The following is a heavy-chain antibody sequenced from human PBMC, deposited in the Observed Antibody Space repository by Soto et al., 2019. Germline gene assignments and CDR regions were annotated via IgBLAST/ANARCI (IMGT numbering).Heavy chain of an antibody. J-gene: IGHJ4*01. CDR3: ARFGAAAAHDDN. V-gene: IGHV4-59*01. CDR1: AVSTSENH. Sequence: SETLSLTCDVSAVSTSENHRGWIRQAPGKGLEWVGYVHFSGSTTYNPSLAPRLNISFDMSKSQVYLQLTSVTAADTAVYYCARFGAAAAHDDNWGRGVLVT. D-gene: IGHD6-13*01. CDR2: VHFSGST.